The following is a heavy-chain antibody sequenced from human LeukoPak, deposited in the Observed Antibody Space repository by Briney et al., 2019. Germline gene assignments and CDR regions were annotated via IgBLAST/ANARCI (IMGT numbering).Heavy chain of an antibody. Sequence: GGSLRVSCAASGFTFNNYAMSWVRQAPGKGLEWVSGISDSGRATYYTDSVRGRCTISRDNSKNTVYLQMSNLRAEDTAVYFCARHDSFMPYWGQGSLVTVSS. CDR3: ARHDSFMPY. CDR2: ISDSGRAT. J-gene: IGHJ4*02. V-gene: IGHV3-23*01. D-gene: IGHD2-2*01. CDR1: GFTFNNYA.